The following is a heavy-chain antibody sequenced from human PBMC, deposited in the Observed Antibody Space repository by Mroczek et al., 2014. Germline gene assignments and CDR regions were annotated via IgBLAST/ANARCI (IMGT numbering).Heavy chain of an antibody. Sequence: VQLVQSGGGLVQPGRSLRLSCAASGFTFDDYAMHWVRQAPGKGLEWVSGISWNSGSIGYADSVKGRFTISRDNAKNSLYLQMNSLRAEDTALYYCAKSEYYYDSSGYLDYWGQGTLVTVSS. J-gene: IGHJ4*02. V-gene: IGHV3-9*01. CDR3: AKSEYYYDSSGYLDY. D-gene: IGHD3-22*01. CDR2: ISWNSGSI. CDR1: GFTFDDYA.